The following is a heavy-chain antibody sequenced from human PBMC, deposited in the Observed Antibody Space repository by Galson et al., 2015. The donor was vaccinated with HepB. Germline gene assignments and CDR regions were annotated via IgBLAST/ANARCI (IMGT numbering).Heavy chain of an antibody. J-gene: IGHJ4*02. V-gene: IGHV3-23*01. CDR3: SKDGTNTWYSYS. Sequence: SLRLSCAASGFTFSSYAMSWLRQAPGKGLEWVSGVSVGGTTLHADSVKGRFTISRDHSKNALYLQMNSLRAEDTALYYCSKDGTNTWYSYSWGQGTLVTVSS. D-gene: IGHD2-21*02. CDR2: VSVGGTT. CDR1: GFTFSSYA.